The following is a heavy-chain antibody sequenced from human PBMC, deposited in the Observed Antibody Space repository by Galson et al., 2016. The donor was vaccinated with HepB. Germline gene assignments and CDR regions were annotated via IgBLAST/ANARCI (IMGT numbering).Heavy chain of an antibody. D-gene: IGHD3-10*01. Sequence: SVKVSCKASGYTFTNYAIHWVRQAPGQRLEWMGWIHAGNGNTRYSQNFQGRVTITRDTPASTAYMELSSLRSEDPAVYYCARGLLLLWFGGLYYWGQGTLVTVSS. CDR1: GYTFTNYA. CDR3: ARGLLLLWFGGLYY. J-gene: IGHJ4*02. CDR2: IHAGNGNT. V-gene: IGHV1-3*01.